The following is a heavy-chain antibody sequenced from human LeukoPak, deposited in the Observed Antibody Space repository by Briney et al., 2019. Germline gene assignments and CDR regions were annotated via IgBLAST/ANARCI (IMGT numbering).Heavy chain of an antibody. CDR1: GGSISSSNYY. D-gene: IGHD3-22*01. Sequence: PSETLSHTCTVSGGSISSSNYYWGWIRQPPGKGLEWIGSIYYSGSTYYNPSLKSRVTISVDTSKNQFSLKLSSVTAADTAVYYCSHDSTGYRDYRGQGTLVTVSS. J-gene: IGHJ4*02. CDR3: SHDSTGYRDY. V-gene: IGHV4-39*01. CDR2: IYYSGST.